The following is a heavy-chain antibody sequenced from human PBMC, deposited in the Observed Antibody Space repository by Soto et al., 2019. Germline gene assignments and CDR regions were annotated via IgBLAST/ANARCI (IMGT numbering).Heavy chain of an antibody. CDR3: ARRRDGYNYFFDY. J-gene: IGHJ4*02. CDR1: GGSISSSSYY. Sequence: SETLSLTCTVPGGSISSSSYYWGWIRQPPGKGLEWIGIIYYSGSTYYNPSLKSRVTISVDTSKNQFSLKLSSVTAADTAVYYCARRRDGYNYFFDYWGQGTLVTVSS. D-gene: IGHD5-12*01. V-gene: IGHV4-39*01. CDR2: IYYSGST.